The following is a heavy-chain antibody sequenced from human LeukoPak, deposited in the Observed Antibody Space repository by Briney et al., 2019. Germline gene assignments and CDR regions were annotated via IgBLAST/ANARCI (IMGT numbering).Heavy chain of an antibody. J-gene: IGHJ4*02. CDR2: IYYSGST. CDR3: ARGGNYDFWSGYHIPYYFDY. D-gene: IGHD3-3*01. CDR1: GGSISSGGYY. Sequence: SETLSLTCTVSGGSISSGGYYWSWIRQHPGKGLEWIGYIYYSGSTYYNPSLKSRVTISVDTSKNQFSLKLSSVTAADTAVYYRARGGNYDFWSGYHIPYYFDYWGQGTLVTVSS. V-gene: IGHV4-31*03.